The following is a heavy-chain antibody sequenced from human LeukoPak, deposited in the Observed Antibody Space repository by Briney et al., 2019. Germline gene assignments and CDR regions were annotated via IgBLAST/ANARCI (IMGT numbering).Heavy chain of an antibody. J-gene: IGHJ6*02. CDR2: INHSGST. CDR3: ARESLYYDSSGSTEDYGMDV. Sequence: PSETLSLTCAVYGGSFSGYYWSWIREPPGKGLEWSGEINHSGSTNYNPSLKSRVTISVDTSKNQFSLKLSSVTAADTAVYYCARESLYYDSSGSTEDYGMDVWGQGTTVTVSS. CDR1: GGSFSGYY. D-gene: IGHD3-22*01. V-gene: IGHV4-34*01.